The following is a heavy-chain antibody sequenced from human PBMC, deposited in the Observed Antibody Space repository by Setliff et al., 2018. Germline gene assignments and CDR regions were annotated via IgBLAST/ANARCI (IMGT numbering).Heavy chain of an antibody. Sequence: SETLSLTCSVSGGSISGYYWSWLRQPPGKGLEWIGYIYNNGRTNYHPALKRRVTMSVDTSKNQLSLTLRSVTAADTALYYCARSPSSGAYWNPRPFYSDYWARGTLVTSPQ. CDR1: GGSISGYY. CDR3: ARSPSSGAYWNPRPFYSDY. CDR2: IYNNGRT. J-gene: IGHJ4*02. D-gene: IGHD1-26*01. V-gene: IGHV4-59*08.